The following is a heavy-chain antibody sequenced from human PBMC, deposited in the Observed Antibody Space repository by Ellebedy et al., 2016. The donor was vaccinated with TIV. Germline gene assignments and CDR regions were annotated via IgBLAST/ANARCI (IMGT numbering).Heavy chain of an antibody. D-gene: IGHD2-8*01. V-gene: IGHV3-33*01. CDR1: EFILNNYG. Sequence: GESLKISCAASEFILNNYGMHWIRQAPGKGLEWLAVSWYDGSKEFYSDSVKGRFIISRDNSKNTLYLQMNSLRAEDTALYYCARDPENCKNGVCYGGWFDPWGQGTPVTVSS. CDR2: SWYDGSKE. CDR3: ARDPENCKNGVCYGGWFDP. J-gene: IGHJ5*02.